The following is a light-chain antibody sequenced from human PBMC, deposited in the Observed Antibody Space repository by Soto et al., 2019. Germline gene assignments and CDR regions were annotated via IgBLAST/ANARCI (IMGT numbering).Light chain of an antibody. CDR3: SSFTNTTTLVL. CDR1: SSDIGGFNY. Sequence: QSALTQPASVSGSPGQSITISCNGTSSDIGGFNYVSWYQQHPGKAPTLIIYEVSNRPSGISHRFSGSKSGDTASLTISGLQAEDEADYYCSSFTNTTTLVLFGGGTQVTVL. V-gene: IGLV2-14*03. CDR2: EVS. J-gene: IGLJ2*01.